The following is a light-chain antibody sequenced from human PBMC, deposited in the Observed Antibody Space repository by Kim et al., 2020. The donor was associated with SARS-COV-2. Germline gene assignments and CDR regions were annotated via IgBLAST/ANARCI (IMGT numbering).Light chain of an antibody. CDR2: LVS. Sequence: DIVMTQSPLSLPATPGEPASISCRSSQSLLHSSGHTYLDWYLQKPGRSPQLLIYLVSKRASGVPDRFSGSGSGTDFTLKISRVEAEDVGVYYCMQALQTPVTFGQGTKLEI. CDR3: MQALQTPVT. V-gene: IGKV2-28*01. J-gene: IGKJ2*01. CDR1: QSLLHSSGHTY.